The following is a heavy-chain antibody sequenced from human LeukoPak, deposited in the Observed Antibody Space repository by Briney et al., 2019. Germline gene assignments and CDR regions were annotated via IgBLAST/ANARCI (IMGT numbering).Heavy chain of an antibody. CDR2: IKQNGSEK. J-gene: IGHJ4*02. Sequence: GGSLRLSCAASGFTFSSYWMSWVRQAPGKGLEGVANIKQNGSEKYYVDSVKGRFTISRDNAKNSLYLQMNSLRAEDTAVYYCARHSGSYWGENYFDYWGQGTLVTVSS. D-gene: IGHD1-26*01. V-gene: IGHV3-7*01. CDR3: ARHSGSYWGENYFDY. CDR1: GFTFSSYW.